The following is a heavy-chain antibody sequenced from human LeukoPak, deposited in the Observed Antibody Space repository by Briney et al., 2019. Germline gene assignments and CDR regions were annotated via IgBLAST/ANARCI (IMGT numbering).Heavy chain of an antibody. V-gene: IGHV1-2*02. J-gene: IGHJ3*02. D-gene: IGHD1-26*01. CDR2: INPNSGGT. Sequence: ASVKVSCKPSGYTFTGYNMHWVRQAPGQGLEWMGWINPNSGGTNYAQNFQGRVTMTRDTSISTAYMELSRLRSDDTALYYCARASGRYSDAFDIWGQGTMVTVSS. CDR3: ARASGRYSDAFDI. CDR1: GYTFTGYN.